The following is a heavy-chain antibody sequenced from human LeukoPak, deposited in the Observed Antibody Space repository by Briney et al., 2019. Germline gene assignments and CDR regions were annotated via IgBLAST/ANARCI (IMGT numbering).Heavy chain of an antibody. CDR3: AKDPYSDYGSGRPPFMDA. CDR2: ISGSGDST. CDR1: GFTFSNYA. J-gene: IGHJ6*02. V-gene: IGHV3-23*01. D-gene: IGHD3-10*01. Sequence: PGGSLRLSCAASGFTFSNYAMSWVRQAPGKGLEWVSTISGSGDSTYYADSVKGRLTISRDNFKNTLHLQMDSLRAEDTALYYCAKDPYSDYGSGRPPFMDAWGQGTTVTVSS.